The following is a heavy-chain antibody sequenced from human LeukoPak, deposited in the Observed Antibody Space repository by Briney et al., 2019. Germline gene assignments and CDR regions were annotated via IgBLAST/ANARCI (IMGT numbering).Heavy chain of an antibody. CDR2: INHSAGT. J-gene: IGHJ4*02. CDR3: ARGRIPGDSGSRGDYFDY. V-gene: IGHV4-34*01. D-gene: IGHD3-10*01. Sequence: SETLSLTCAVYGGSFSGFFWTWIRQPPGKGLEWIGEINHSAGTNYNPSLKSRVTISIDTSKNQFSLKVDSVTAADTAVYYCARGRIPGDSGSRGDYFDYWGQGTLVTVSS. CDR1: GGSFSGFF.